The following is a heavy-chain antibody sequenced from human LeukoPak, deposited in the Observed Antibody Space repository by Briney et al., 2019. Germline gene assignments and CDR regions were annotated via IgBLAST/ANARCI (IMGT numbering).Heavy chain of an antibody. J-gene: IGHJ5*02. CDR2: MDYSGNT. CDR3: ARVRSTGVNYRGLFDP. CDR1: GGSINSANYY. V-gene: IGHV4-31*03. Sequence: SETLSLTCTVSGGSINSANYYWSWIRQNPGRGLEWIGCMDYSGNTYYNPALTSRVTISLATSKDHFSLKLSSVTAADTAIYYCARVRSTGVNYRGLFDPWGQGALVTVSS. D-gene: IGHD2-8*02.